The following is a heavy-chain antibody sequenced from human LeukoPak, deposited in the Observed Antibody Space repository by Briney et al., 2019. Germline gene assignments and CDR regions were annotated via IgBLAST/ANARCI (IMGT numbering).Heavy chain of an antibody. CDR2: ISYSGST. CDR1: GASISSYY. J-gene: IGHJ4*02. CDR3: ARDQAVTYFDY. D-gene: IGHD4-17*01. Sequence: PSETLSLTCTVSGASISSYYWSWIRQPPAKGLEWIGSISYSGSTSYTPSLKSRVTISVDTSKNQFSLKLSSVTAADTAVYYCARDQAVTYFDYWGQGTLVTVSS. V-gene: IGHV4-59*01.